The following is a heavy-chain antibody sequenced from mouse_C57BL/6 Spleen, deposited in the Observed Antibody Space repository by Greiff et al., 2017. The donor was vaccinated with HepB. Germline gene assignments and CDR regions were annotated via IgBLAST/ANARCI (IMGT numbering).Heavy chain of an antibody. Sequence: VQRVESGPGLVAPSQSLSITCTVSGFSLTSYAISWVRQPPGKGLEWLGVIWTGGGTNYNSALKSRLSISKDNSKSQVFLKMNSLQTDDTARYYCARNGPNWDGAWFAYWGQGTLVTVSA. V-gene: IGHV2-9-1*01. CDR3: ARNGPNWDGAWFAY. CDR2: IWTGGGT. J-gene: IGHJ3*01. D-gene: IGHD4-1*01. CDR1: GFSLTSYA.